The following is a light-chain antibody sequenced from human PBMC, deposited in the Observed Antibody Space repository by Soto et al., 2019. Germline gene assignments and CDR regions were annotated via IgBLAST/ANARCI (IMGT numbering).Light chain of an antibody. V-gene: IGKV1-39*01. Sequence: DIQMTQSPSSLSASVGDRVTITCRASQSISMFLNWYQQKPGKAPKRLIYGASSLESGVPSRFSGSGSGTDFTLTISSLQPEDFATYYCQQSYTTPWTLGQGTKVDIK. CDR2: GAS. CDR3: QQSYTTPWT. CDR1: QSISMF. J-gene: IGKJ1*01.